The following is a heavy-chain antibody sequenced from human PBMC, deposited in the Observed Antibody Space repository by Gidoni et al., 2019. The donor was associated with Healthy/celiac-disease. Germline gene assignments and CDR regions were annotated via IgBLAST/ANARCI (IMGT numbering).Heavy chain of an antibody. V-gene: IGHV4-59*01. D-gene: IGHD3-10*01. CDR3: ARDRTMVRGVMRAFDI. CDR2: IYYSGST. J-gene: IGHJ3*02. CDR1: GGSISSYY. Sequence: QVQLQESGPGLVKPSETLSLTCPVSGGSISSYYWSWIRQPPGKGLEWIGYIYYSGSTNYNPSLKSRVTISVDTSKNQFSLKLSSVTAADTAVYYCARDRTMVRGVMRAFDIWGQGTMVTVSS.